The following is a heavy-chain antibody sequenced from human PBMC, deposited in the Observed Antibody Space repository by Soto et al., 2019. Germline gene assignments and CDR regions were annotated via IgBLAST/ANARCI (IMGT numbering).Heavy chain of an antibody. V-gene: IGHV4-31*03. D-gene: IGHD6-19*01. J-gene: IGHJ4*02. CDR2: IYYSGST. CDR1: GGSISSGGYY. Sequence: PSETLSLTCTVSGGSISSGGYYWSWIRQHPGKGLEWIGYIYYSGSTYYNPSLKGRVTISVDTSKNQFSLKLSSVTAADTAVYYCARGPNSGYSSGWYYFDYWGQGTLVTVSS. CDR3: ARGPNSGYSSGWYYFDY.